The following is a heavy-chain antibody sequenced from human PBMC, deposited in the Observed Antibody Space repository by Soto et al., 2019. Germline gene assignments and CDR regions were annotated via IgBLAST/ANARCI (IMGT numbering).Heavy chain of an antibody. D-gene: IGHD6-13*01. CDR2: VYYSGST. J-gene: IGHJ4*02. CDR1: GGSISSTNYY. CDR3: ARHRAGSTWFSAFYFDY. V-gene: IGHV4-39*01. Sequence: SETLSLTCTVSGGSISSTNYYWGWIRQPPGKGLEWIGSVYYSGSTYYNPSLKSRATISVDTSKNQFSLKLNSVTAADSAVFYCARHRAGSTWFSAFYFDYWGQGALVTVSS.